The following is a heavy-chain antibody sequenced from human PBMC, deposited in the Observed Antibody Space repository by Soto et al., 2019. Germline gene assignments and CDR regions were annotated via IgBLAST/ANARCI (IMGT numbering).Heavy chain of an antibody. V-gene: IGHV5-10-1*01. D-gene: IGHD6-13*01. CDR2: IDPSDSYT. J-gene: IGHJ6*02. CDR3: ASRSGAAAGNYYGMDV. Sequence: PGESLKISCKGAGYSFTSYWISWVRQMPGKGLEWMGRIDPSDSYTNYSPSFQGHVTISADKSISTAYLQWSSLKASDTAMYYCASRSGAAAGNYYGMDVWGQGTTVTVSS. CDR1: GYSFTSYW.